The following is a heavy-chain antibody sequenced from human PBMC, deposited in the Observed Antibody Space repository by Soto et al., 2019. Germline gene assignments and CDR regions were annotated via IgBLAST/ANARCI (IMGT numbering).Heavy chain of an antibody. Sequence: ASVKVSCKASGGTSSSYAISWVRQAPGQGLEGMGWISGYNGNTNYAQKLQGRGTMTTDTSTSTAYMELRSLRSDDTAVYYCARGIVPAAIGGHYYYGMDVWGQGTTVTVSS. CDR3: ARGIVPAAIGGHYYYGMDV. D-gene: IGHD2-2*02. CDR1: GGTSSSYA. V-gene: IGHV1-18*01. CDR2: ISGYNGNT. J-gene: IGHJ6*02.